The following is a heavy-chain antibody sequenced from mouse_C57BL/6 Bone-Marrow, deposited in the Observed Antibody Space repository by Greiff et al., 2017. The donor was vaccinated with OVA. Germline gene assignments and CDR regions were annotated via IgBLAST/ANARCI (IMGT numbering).Heavy chain of an antibody. D-gene: IGHD2-4*01. Sequence: EVKLVESGGGLVKPGGSLKLSCAASGFTFSSYAMSWVRQTPEKRLEWVATISDGGSYTYYPDNVKGRFTISRDNAKNNLYLQMSHLKSEDTAMYYCAKIYYDPSWGQGTSVTVSS. CDR3: AKIYYDPS. V-gene: IGHV5-4*03. J-gene: IGHJ4*01. CDR1: GFTFSSYA. CDR2: ISDGGSYT.